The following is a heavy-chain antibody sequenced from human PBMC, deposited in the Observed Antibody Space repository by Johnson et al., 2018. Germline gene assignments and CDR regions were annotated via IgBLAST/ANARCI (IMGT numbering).Heavy chain of an antibody. CDR3: ARGRKTDLPAYYFYYMDV. V-gene: IGHV3-66*02. Sequence: EVQLVESGGDLVQPGGSLRLSCAASGFTVSSNYMTWVRQAPGKGLEWVSVIYTGGSTYYADSAKGRFSISRDNSKNTVYLQMNSLGAEDTAIYYCARGRKTDLPAYYFYYMDVGGKGTTVTVSS. CDR1: GFTVSSNY. D-gene: IGHD1-1*01. J-gene: IGHJ6*03. CDR2: IYTGGST.